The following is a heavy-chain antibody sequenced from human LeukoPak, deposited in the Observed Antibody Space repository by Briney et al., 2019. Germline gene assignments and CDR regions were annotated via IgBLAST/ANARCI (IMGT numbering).Heavy chain of an antibody. J-gene: IGHJ6*03. D-gene: IGHD4-11*01. CDR2: FDPEDGET. V-gene: IGHV1-24*01. CDR3: ATGRATVTNYYYYYMDV. CDR1: GYTLTELS. Sequence: ASVKVSCKVSGYTLTELSMHWVRQAPGKGLEWMGGFDPEDGETIYAQKFQGRVTMTEDTSTDTAYMELSSLRSEDTAVYYCATGRATVTNYYYYYMDVWGKGTTVTASS.